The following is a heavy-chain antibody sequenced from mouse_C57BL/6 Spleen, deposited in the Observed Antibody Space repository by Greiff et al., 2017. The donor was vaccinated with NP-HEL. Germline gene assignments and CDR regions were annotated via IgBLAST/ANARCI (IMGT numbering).Heavy chain of an antibody. CDR3: ARVNDGYILFAMDY. CDR1: GFTFSSYA. J-gene: IGHJ4*01. CDR2: ISDGGSYT. D-gene: IGHD2-3*01. V-gene: IGHV5-4*01. Sequence: EVQVVESGGGLVKPGGSLKLSCAASGFTFSSYAMSWVRQTPEKRLEWVATISDGGSYTYYPDNVKGRFTISRDNAKNNLYLQMSHLKSEDTAMYYCARVNDGYILFAMDYWGQGTSVTVSS.